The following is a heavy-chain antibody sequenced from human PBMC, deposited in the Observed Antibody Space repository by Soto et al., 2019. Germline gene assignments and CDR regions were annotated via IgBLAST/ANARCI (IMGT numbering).Heavy chain of an antibody. CDR1: GGSISSSSYY. J-gene: IGHJ4*02. CDR2: IYYSGST. V-gene: IGHV4-39*01. Sequence: SETLSLTCTVSGGSISSSSYYWGWIRQPPGEGLEWIGSIYYSGSTYYNPSLKSRVTISVDTSKNQFSLKLSSVTAADTAVYYCARRRRAFDYWGQGTLVTVSS. CDR3: ARRRRAFDY.